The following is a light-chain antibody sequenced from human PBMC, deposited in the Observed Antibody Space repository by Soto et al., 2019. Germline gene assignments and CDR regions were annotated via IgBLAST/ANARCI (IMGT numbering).Light chain of an antibody. CDR1: QGIANY. CDR3: QKYNGAPFT. CDR2: SAS. J-gene: IGKJ3*01. Sequence: MTQSPATLSVSPGERATLSCRASQGIANYLAWYQQKPGKVPKLLIYSASTLQSGVPYRFGGSGSGTDFTLTISSLQPEDVATYYCQKYNGAPFTFGPGTKVDIK. V-gene: IGKV1-27*01.